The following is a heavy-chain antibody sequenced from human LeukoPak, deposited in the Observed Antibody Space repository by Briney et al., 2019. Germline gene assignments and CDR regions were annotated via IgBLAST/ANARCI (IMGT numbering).Heavy chain of an antibody. V-gene: IGHV1-69*01. CDR2: IIPILGTE. D-gene: IGHD3-22*01. J-gene: IGHJ5*01. Sequence: GWSVNVSCKASGGTFSTYAISWVRQAPGQGLEWMGGIIPILGTENYAQKFKGRVTITADEFTGTAYMELSSLRSEDTAVFYCASNTNYYENTGHYVLDSWGQGTLVTVSS. CDR1: GGTFSTYA. CDR3: ASNTNYYENTGHYVLDS.